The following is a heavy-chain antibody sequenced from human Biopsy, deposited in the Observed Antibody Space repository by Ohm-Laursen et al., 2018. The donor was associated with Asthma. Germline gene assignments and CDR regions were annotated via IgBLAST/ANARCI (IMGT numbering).Heavy chain of an antibody. CDR3: VRDKVVVMPGSKGPTDWFDP. J-gene: IGHJ5*02. CDR2: ISGYNGDT. Sequence: GASVKVSCKASGYTFSNYAISWVRQAPGQGLEWMGWISGYNGDTKFAQNVKGRLSLTTDTSTSTAYMELRSLTSDDTAVYYCVRDKVVVMPGSKGPTDWFDPWGQGTLVTVSS. V-gene: IGHV1-18*04. CDR1: GYTFSNYA. D-gene: IGHD2/OR15-2a*01.